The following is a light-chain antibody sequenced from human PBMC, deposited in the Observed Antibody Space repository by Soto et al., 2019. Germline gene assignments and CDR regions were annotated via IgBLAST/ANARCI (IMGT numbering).Light chain of an antibody. V-gene: IGKV3-15*01. CDR1: QSISSN. J-gene: IGKJ2*01. CDR2: GAS. CDR3: QQYNNWPPKYT. Sequence: EIVMTQSPATLSVSPGERATLSCRASQSISSNLAWYHKKPGQAPRLLIYGASTRAAGVPARFSGSGSGTEFTLTISSLQSEDVAVYYCQQYNNWPPKYTFGQGTKLQIK.